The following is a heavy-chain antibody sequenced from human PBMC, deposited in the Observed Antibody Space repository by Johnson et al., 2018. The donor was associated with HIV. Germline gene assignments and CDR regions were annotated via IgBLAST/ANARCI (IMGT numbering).Heavy chain of an antibody. Sequence: QVQLVESGGGVVQPGRSLRLSCAASGFTFSSYAMHWVRQAPGKGLEWVAVISYDGSNKYYADSVKGRFTISSDNSKNTLYLQMNSLRAEDTAVYYCARDRGWERLRSWRVHGAFDIWGQGTMVTVSS. J-gene: IGHJ3*02. CDR3: ARDRGWERLRSWRVHGAFDI. D-gene: IGHD1-26*01. CDR2: ISYDGSNK. V-gene: IGHV3-30-3*01. CDR1: GFTFSSYA.